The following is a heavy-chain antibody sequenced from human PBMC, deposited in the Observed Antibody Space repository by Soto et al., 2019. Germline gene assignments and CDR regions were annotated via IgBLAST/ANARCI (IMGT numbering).Heavy chain of an antibody. Sequence: GGSLRLSCAASGFTFSNAWMSWVRQAPGKGLEWVGRIKSKTDGGTTDYAAPVKGRFTIARDDSKNTLYLQMNSLKTEDTAVYYCTTDPESVDCTNGVCYLLGIYWGQGTLVTVSS. V-gene: IGHV3-15*01. D-gene: IGHD2-8*01. CDR2: IKSKTDGGTT. CDR3: TTDPESVDCTNGVCYLLGIY. CDR1: GFTFSNAW. J-gene: IGHJ4*02.